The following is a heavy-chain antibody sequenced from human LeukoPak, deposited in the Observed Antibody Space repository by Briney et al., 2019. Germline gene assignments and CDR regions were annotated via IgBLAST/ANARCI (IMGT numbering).Heavy chain of an antibody. CDR1: GGSTGSDY. V-gene: IGHV4-59*08. CDR3: AKYGNSGWVIDN. J-gene: IGHJ4*02. D-gene: IGHD6-19*01. CDR2: IYYTGGT. Sequence: ASETLSLTCTVSGGSTGSDYWTWIRQPPGKGLECIGYIYYTGGTNYNPSLKSRVTISVDTSKNQFSLKLSSVTAADTAVYFCAKYGNSGWVIDNWGQGTLVTVSS.